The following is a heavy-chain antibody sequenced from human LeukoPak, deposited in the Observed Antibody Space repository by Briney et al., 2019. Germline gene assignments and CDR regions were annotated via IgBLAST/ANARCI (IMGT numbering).Heavy chain of an antibody. V-gene: IGHV4-59*01. CDR3: ARDAVVVPAANYYYYYMDV. CDR1: GGSISSYY. CDR2: IYYSGST. Sequence: SETLSLTCTVSGGSISSYYWSWIRQPPGKGLEWIGYIYYSGSTNYNPSLKSQVTISVDTSKNQFSLKLSSVTAADTAVYYCARDAVVVPAANYYYYYMDVWGKGTTVTISS. J-gene: IGHJ6*03. D-gene: IGHD2-2*01.